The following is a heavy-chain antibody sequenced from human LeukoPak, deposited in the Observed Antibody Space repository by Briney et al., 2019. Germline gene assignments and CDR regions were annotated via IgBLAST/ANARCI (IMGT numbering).Heavy chain of an antibody. V-gene: IGHV4-4*07. CDR3: ARDASDYYGSGHVGYFDY. J-gene: IGHJ4*02. D-gene: IGHD3-10*01. Sequence: PSETLSLTCTVSSGSISNYYWSWIRQPAGKGLEWIGRVYTSGSTNYNPSLKSRVTMSVDTSKNQFSLKLSSVTAADTAVYYCARDASDYYGSGHVGYFDYWGQGTLVTVSS. CDR1: SGSISNYY. CDR2: VYTSGST.